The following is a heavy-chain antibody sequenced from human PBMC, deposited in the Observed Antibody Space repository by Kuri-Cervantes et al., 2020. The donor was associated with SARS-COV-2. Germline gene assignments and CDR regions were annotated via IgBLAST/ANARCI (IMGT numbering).Heavy chain of an antibody. J-gene: IGHJ4*02. D-gene: IGHD3-10*01. Sequence: ASVKVSCKASGYTFTGYYMHWVRQAPGQGLEWMGWISAYNGNTNYAQKLQGRVTMTTDTSTSTAYMELRSLRSDDTAVYYCARDSRYGSGSYYTDYWGQGTRVTVSS. CDR1: GYTFTGYY. V-gene: IGHV1-18*04. CDR3: ARDSRYGSGSYYTDY. CDR2: ISAYNGNT.